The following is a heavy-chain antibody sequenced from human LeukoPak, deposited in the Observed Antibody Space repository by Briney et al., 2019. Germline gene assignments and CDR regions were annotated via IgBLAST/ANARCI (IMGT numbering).Heavy chain of an antibody. CDR2: IYHSGST. D-gene: IGHD5-12*01. CDR3: ARPSVDIVATIEN. V-gene: IGHV4-30-2*03. Sequence: SETLSLTCAVSGGSISSGGYSWSWIRQPPGKGLEWIGYIYHSGSTYYNPSLKSRVTISVDTSKNQFSLKLSSVTAADTAVYYCARPSVDIVATIENWGQGTLVTVSS. J-gene: IGHJ4*02. CDR1: GGSISSGGYS.